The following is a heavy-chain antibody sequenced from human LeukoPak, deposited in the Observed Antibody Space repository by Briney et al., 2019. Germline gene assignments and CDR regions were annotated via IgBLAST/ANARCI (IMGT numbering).Heavy chain of an antibody. CDR1: GYRFTTYW. CDR3: SRATTAYNFDY. V-gene: IGHV5-51*01. J-gene: IGHJ4*02. D-gene: IGHD1-14*01. Sequence: GESLKISCKGSGYRFTTYWIGWVRQMPGKGLEWMGIIYPGDSDTKYSPSFQGQVTISADKSITTAYLQWGSLKASDTAIYYCSRATTAYNFDYWAQGTLVTVSS. CDR2: IYPGDSDT.